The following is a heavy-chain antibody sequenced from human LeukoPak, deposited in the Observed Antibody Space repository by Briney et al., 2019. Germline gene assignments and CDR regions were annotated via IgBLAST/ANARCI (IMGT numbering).Heavy chain of an antibody. V-gene: IGHV3-7*01. CDR1: GFTFSAYW. Sequence: GSLRLSCAASGFTFSAYWMGWVRLTPGKGLEWVANIKRDGDEKYSVDSVKGRFTIFRDNAKNSLYLQMNSLKAEDTAVYYCARIIHVDYTPLYYFDHWGQGTLVTVSS. CDR3: ARIIHVDYTPLYYFDH. J-gene: IGHJ4*02. CDR2: IKRDGDEK. D-gene: IGHD3-16*01.